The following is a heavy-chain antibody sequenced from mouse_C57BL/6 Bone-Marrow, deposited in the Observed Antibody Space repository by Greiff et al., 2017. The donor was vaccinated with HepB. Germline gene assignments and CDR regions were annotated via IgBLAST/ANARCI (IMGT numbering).Heavy chain of an antibody. V-gene: IGHV1-82*01. CDR1: GYAFSSSW. J-gene: IGHJ2*01. CDR2: IYPGDGDT. CDR3: ARSRPYDYGAGY. D-gene: IGHD2-4*01. Sequence: QVQLQQSGPELVKPGASVKISCKASGYAFSSSWMNWVKQRPGKGLEWIGRIYPGDGDTNYNGKFKGKATLTADKSSSTAYMQLSSLTSEDSAVYFCARSRPYDYGAGYWGQGTTLTVSS.